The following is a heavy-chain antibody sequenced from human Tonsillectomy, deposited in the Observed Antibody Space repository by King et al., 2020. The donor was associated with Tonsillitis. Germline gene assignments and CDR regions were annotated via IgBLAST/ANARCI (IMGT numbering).Heavy chain of an antibody. CDR3: ARAEVHYDIVTGYYKGSLDY. J-gene: IGHJ4*02. V-gene: IGHV3-30*04. D-gene: IGHD3-9*01. Sequence: VQLVESGGGVVQPGRSLRLSCAASGFTFSSYGIHWVRQAPGKGLEWVALISNDGSNKYYADSVKGRFTISRDNSKNTLYLEVNSLRPEDTAVYYCARAEVHYDIVTGYYKGSLDYWGQGTLVTVSS. CDR1: GFTFSSYG. CDR2: ISNDGSNK.